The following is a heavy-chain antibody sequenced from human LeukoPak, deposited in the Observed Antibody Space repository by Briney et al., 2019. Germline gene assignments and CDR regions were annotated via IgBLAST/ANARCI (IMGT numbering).Heavy chain of an antibody. J-gene: IGHJ4*02. CDR1: GFTFNNAW. V-gene: IGHV3-15*01. D-gene: IGHD3-9*01. CDR3: STYLGASAAYYFDF. CDR2: IKSKTDGGTR. Sequence: GGSLRLSCAASGFTFNNAWMSWVRQAPGKGLEWVGRIKSKTDGGTRDYAAPVKGRFTISRDDSKNMLNLQMNSLKTEDTAVYYCSTYLGASAAYYFDFWGQGTLVTVSS.